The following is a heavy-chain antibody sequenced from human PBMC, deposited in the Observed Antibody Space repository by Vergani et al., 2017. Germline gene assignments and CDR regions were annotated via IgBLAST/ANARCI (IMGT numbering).Heavy chain of an antibody. CDR2: ISDDGSKT. V-gene: IGHV3-30*18. CDR3: AKTHYDSSGYPLDY. CDR1: GFTFSSYG. D-gene: IGHD3-22*01. Sequence: VQLVETGGGLIQPGGSLRLSCAASGFTFSSYGMHWVRQAPGKGLEWVADISDDGSKTYYADFVKGRFTISRDNSKNTLYLQMNSLRAEDTAVYYCAKTHYDSSGYPLDYWGQGTLVTVSS. J-gene: IGHJ4*02.